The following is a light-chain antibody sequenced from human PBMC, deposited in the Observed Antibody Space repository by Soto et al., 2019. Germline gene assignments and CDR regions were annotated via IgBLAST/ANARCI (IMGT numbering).Light chain of an antibody. J-gene: IGKJ1*01. CDR3: QQHGSSPQT. CDR1: QTISIW. V-gene: IGKV1-5*03. CDR2: KTS. Sequence: DIQLTQSPSTLSASVGDRVTITFRASQTISIWLAWYQQKPGKAPKLLIYKTSNVETGVPSRFSGSGSGTDFTLTISRLEPEDFAVYYCQQHGSSPQTFGQGTKVDI.